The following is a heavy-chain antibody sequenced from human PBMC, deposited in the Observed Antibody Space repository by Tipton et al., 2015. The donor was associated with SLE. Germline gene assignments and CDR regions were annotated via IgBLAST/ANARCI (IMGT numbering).Heavy chain of an antibody. CDR1: GYSFNRFW. CDR3: ARQPGYSSGWDAYFDY. D-gene: IGHD6-19*01. J-gene: IGHJ4*02. CDR2: IYPGDSDT. V-gene: IGHV5-51*01. Sequence: QLVQSGAEVKKPGESLKISCKGSGYSFNRFWIGWVRQMPGKGLEWMGIIYPGDSDTTYSPSFQGQVTISADKSISTAYLQWSSLKASDTAMYYCARQPGYSSGWDAYFDYWGQGTLATVSS.